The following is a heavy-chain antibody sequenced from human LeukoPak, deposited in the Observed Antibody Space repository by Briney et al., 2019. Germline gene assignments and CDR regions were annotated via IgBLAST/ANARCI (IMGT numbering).Heavy chain of an antibody. J-gene: IGHJ4*02. Sequence: GGSLRLSCADSGFTFSRSWMTWVRQAPGKGLEWVANIKEDGSAQNYVDSVKGGFTISRDNAKNTLYLEMNSLRAEDTAVYYCARDAGYDRFDYWGQGTLVTVSS. V-gene: IGHV3-7*05. CDR2: IKEDGSAQ. CDR3: ARDAGYDRFDY. CDR1: GFTFSRSW. D-gene: IGHD3-22*01.